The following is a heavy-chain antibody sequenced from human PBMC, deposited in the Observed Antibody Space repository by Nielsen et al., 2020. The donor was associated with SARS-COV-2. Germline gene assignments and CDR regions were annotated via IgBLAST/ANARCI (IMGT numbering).Heavy chain of an antibody. D-gene: IGHD5-18*01. CDR2: ISSSSSYI. CDR3: ARDERGYSYGYPFDY. J-gene: IGHJ4*02. V-gene: IGHV3-21*01. Sequence: GESLKISCAASGFTFSSYSMNWVRQAPGKGLEWVSSISSSSSYIYYADSVKGRFTISRDNAKNSLYLQMNSLRAEDTAVYYCARDERGYSYGYPFDYWGQGTLVTVSS. CDR1: GFTFSSYS.